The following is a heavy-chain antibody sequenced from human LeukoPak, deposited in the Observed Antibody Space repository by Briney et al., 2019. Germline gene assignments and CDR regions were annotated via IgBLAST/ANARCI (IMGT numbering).Heavy chain of an antibody. J-gene: IGHJ4*02. V-gene: IGHV3-23*01. Sequence: GGSLRLSCVASGFTFSSYAMTWVRQAPGKGLEWVSGIRGSGGSTYNADSVKGRFTISRDNYKNTLYLQMNSLRAEDTAVYYCARIAQAAPSITDWGQGTLVTVSS. CDR1: GFTFSSYA. CDR3: ARIAQAAPSITD. CDR2: IRGSGGST. D-gene: IGHD6-13*01.